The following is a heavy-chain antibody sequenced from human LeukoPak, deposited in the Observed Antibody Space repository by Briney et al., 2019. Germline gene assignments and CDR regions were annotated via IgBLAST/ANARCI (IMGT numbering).Heavy chain of an antibody. D-gene: IGHD2-2*01. V-gene: IGHV1-3*01. CDR1: GYTFTSYA. Sequence: ASVKVSCKASGYTFTSYAMHWVRQAPGQRLEWMGWINAGNGNTKYSQKFQGRVTMTTDTSTSTAYMELRSLRSDDTAVYYCARYYCSSTSCYGGGYYYYYGMDVWGQGTTVTVSS. CDR3: ARYYCSSTSCYGGGYYYYYGMDV. CDR2: INAGNGNT. J-gene: IGHJ6*02.